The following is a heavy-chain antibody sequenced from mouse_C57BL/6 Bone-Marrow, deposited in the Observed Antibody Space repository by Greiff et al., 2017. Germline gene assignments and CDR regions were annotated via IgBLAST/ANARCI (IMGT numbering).Heavy chain of an antibody. CDR3: TTTSYGSSSMDY. Sequence: DVQLQESGAELVRPGASVKLSCTASGFNIKDDYMHWVKQRPEQGLEWIGWIDPENGDTEYASKFQGKATITADTSSNTAYLQLSSLTSEDTAVYYCTTTSYGSSSMDYWGQGTSVTGSS. J-gene: IGHJ4*01. CDR1: GFNIKDDY. V-gene: IGHV14-4*01. D-gene: IGHD1-1*01. CDR2: IDPENGDT.